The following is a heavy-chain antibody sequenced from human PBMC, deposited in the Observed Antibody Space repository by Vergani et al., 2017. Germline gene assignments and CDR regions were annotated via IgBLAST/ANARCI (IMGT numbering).Heavy chain of an antibody. CDR3: ARYCGWYQNICDFDY. CDR2: MKQDGSEK. V-gene: IGHV3-7*01. CDR1: GFTFSSYW. Sequence: EVQLVESGGGLVQPGGSLRLSCAASGFTFSSYWMSWVRQAPGKGLEWVANMKQDGSEKYYVDSVKGRFTISRDNAKNSLYLQMNSLRAEDTAVYYCARYCGWYQNICDFDYWGQGTLVTVSS. J-gene: IGHJ4*02. D-gene: IGHD6-19*01.